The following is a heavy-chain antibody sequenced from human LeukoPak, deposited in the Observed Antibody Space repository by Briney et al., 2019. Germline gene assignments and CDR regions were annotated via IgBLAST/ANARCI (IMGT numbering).Heavy chain of an antibody. J-gene: IGHJ3*02. Sequence: GGSLRLSCAASGFTFSNYWMNWVRQAPGKGLEWVANIKQDGSETYYVDSVKGRFTISRDNAKNSLYLQMNSLRAEDTAVYYCARPRRAMVAFDAFDIWGQGTMVTVSS. CDR2: IKQDGSET. CDR3: ARPRRAMVAFDAFDI. V-gene: IGHV3-7*01. CDR1: GFTFSNYW. D-gene: IGHD5-18*01.